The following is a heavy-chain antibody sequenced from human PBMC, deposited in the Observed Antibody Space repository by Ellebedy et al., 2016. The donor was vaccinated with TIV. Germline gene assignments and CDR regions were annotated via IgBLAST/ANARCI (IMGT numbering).Heavy chain of an antibody. J-gene: IGHJ3*02. D-gene: IGHD3-10*01. V-gene: IGHV4-31*03. CDR2: ISYRGDA. CDR3: AREVDTADRGIVDDGFDI. Sequence: SETLSLXXSVSGGSISNSNFYWSWVRQRPGEGLEWMGYISYRGDAWYYPSLKSRLTISVDTSKNVFYLKLNSVTAADTAVYYCAREVDTADRGIVDDGFDIWGQGTMVTVSS. CDR1: GGSISNSNFY.